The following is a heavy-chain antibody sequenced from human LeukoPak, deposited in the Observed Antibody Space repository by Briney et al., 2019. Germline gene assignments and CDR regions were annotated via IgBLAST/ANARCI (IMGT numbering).Heavy chain of an antibody. V-gene: IGHV4-59*01. CDR3: ARDSRYCSGGGCYSGAFDI. D-gene: IGHD2-15*01. J-gene: IGHJ3*02. CDR2: IYYSGST. CDR1: GGSISSYY. Sequence: PSETLSLTCTVSGGSISSYYWTWIRQPPGKGLEWIGYIYYSGSTNYNPSLKSRVTTSVDTSKNQFSLKLTSVTAADTAVYYCARDSRYCSGGGCYSGAFDIWGQGTMVTVSS.